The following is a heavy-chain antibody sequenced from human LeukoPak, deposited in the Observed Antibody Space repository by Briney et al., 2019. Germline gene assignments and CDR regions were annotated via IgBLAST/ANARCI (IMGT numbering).Heavy chain of an antibody. V-gene: IGHV6-1*01. D-gene: IGHD1-26*01. Sequence: SQTLSLTCAISGDSVSSNSAAWNWIRQSPSRGLEWLGRTCYRSKWYNDYAVSVKSRITINPDTSKNQFSLHLNSVTPEDAAVYYCARDAYDPPRYSGTYYNWFDPWGQGTLVTVSS. CDR1: GDSVSSNSAA. J-gene: IGHJ5*02. CDR2: TCYRSKWYN. CDR3: ARDAYDPPRYSGTYYNWFDP.